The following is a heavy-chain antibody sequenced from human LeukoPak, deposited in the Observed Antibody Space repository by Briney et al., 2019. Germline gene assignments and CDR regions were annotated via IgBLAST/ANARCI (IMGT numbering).Heavy chain of an antibody. CDR2: ISLTGLT. D-gene: IGHD2-21*01. CDR1: AGSITTTYC. J-gene: IGHJ4*02. V-gene: IGHV4/OR15-8*02. Sequence: SETLTLIYRTQAGSITTTYCGISVRQPPGQGLEWIGKISLTGLTHYNPSLESRVTASLDNTTNQLSLNLTSVPAADTAAFYCSRENRAFSLCGYWGQRTLVTVLS. CDR3: SRENRAFSLCGY.